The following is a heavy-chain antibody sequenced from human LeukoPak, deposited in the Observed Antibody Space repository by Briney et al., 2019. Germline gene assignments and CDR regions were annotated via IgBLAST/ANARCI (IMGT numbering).Heavy chain of an antibody. CDR1: GFTFSSYG. J-gene: IGHJ4*02. D-gene: IGHD3-10*01. CDR2: IWYDGSNK. CDR3: ARDRYGAGGFGELFWY. V-gene: IGHV3-33*01. Sequence: PGGSLRLSCAASGFTFSSYGMHWVRQAPGKGLEWVAVIWYDGSNKYYADSVKGRFTISRDNSKNTLHLQMNSLRAEDTAVYYCARDRYGAGGFGELFWYWGQGTLVTVSS.